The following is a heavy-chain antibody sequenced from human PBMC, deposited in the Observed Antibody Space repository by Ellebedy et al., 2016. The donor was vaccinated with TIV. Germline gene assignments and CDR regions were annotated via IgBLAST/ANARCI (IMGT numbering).Heavy chain of an antibody. D-gene: IGHD4-17*01. V-gene: IGHV3-7*01. CDR2: IYQDGSET. CDR3: ARRASYGDYAVQVNPWFDP. Sequence: GESLKISCEASGFTFGSYWMSWVRQPPGKGLEWVANIYQDGSETFYVESVKGRFTISRDNAKNSLFLQMNSLRVEDTAVYYCARRASYGDYAVQVNPWFDPWGQGTLVTVSS. J-gene: IGHJ5*02. CDR1: GFTFGSYW.